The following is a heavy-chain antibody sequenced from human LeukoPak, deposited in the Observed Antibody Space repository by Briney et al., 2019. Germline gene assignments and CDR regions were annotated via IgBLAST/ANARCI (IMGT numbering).Heavy chain of an antibody. V-gene: IGHV4-34*01. D-gene: IGHD2-15*01. CDR3: ARDQGDCSGGSCYSGWFDP. J-gene: IGHJ5*02. CDR2: INHSGST. Sequence: SETLSLTCAVYGGSFSGYYWSWIRQPPGKGLEWIGEINHSGSTNYKPSLKSRVTISVDTSKNQFSLKLSSVTAADTAVYYCARDQGDCSGGSCYSGWFDPWGQGTLVTVSS. CDR1: GGSFSGYY.